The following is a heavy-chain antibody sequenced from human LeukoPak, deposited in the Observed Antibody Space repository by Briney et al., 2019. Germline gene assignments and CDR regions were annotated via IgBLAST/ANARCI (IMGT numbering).Heavy chain of an antibody. CDR2: IYPGDSDT. D-gene: IGHD1-14*01. J-gene: IGHJ3*02. V-gene: IGHV5-51*01. CDR1: GYSFPDYW. CDR3: ARHGPKPGTDDALDI. Sequence: GEPLKISCKASGYSFPDYWIGWVRQMPGKGLEWMGIIYPGDSDTRGSPSFQGPVTVSADTSINTAYLQWKSLRASDTAMYFCARHGPKPGTDDALDIWGQGTMVTVSS.